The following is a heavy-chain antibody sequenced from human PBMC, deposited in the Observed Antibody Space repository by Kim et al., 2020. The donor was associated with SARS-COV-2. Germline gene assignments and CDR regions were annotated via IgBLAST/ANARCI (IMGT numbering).Heavy chain of an antibody. D-gene: IGHD2-21*01. CDR2: VHYDATT. J-gene: IGHJ5*02. CDR1: GGSINTYN. V-gene: IGHV4-59*13. CDR3: ARRMVKSGKRGDLNWFGP. Sequence: SETLSLTCTVSGGSINTYNWNWLRQSPEKGLEWIAYVHYDATTHYNPSLESRAVISLDTAKNQFSLRLKSVVAADTARYYCARRMVKSGKRGDLNWFGPWGTGVLVTVST.